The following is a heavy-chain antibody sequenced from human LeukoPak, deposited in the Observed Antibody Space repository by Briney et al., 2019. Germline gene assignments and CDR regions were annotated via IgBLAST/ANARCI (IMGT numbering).Heavy chain of an antibody. D-gene: IGHD3-10*01. V-gene: IGHV4-4*07. J-gene: IGHJ4*02. CDR1: GDSTNIYY. Sequence: PSETLPLTCTVSGDSTNIYYYNWIRQPAGKGLEWIGRIYFSGTTSYNPSLKSRVTMSVDTSKSQFSLNLRSVTAADTALYFCALLGSSALDYWGQGILVTVSS. CDR2: IYFSGTT. CDR3: ALLGSSALDY.